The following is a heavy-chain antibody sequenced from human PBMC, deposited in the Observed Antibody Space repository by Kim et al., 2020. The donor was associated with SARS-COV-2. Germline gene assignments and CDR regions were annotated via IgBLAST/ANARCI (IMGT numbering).Heavy chain of an antibody. Sequence: GGSLRLSCAASGFTFSSYGMHWVRQTPGKGLEWVAVIWYDGSNKYYADSVKGRFTISRDNSKNTLYVQMNSLRAEDTAVYYCARATGTRGVFDYWGQGTLVTVSS. CDR2: IWYDGSNK. CDR1: GFTFSSYG. D-gene: IGHD1-1*01. J-gene: IGHJ4*02. CDR3: ARATGTRGVFDY. V-gene: IGHV3-33*01.